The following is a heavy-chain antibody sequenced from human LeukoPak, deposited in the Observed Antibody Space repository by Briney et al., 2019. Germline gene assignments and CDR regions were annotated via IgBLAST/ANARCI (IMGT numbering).Heavy chain of an antibody. D-gene: IGHD3-10*01. CDR1: GFSFSSYE. Sequence: PGGSLRLSCAASGFSFSSYELNWVRQAPGKGLEWVSYISSSGSTIYYADSVKGRFTISRDNAKNSLHLQMNSLRAEDTAVYYCARDRYYGSGDFDYWGQGTLVTVSS. J-gene: IGHJ4*02. V-gene: IGHV3-48*03. CDR2: ISSSGSTI. CDR3: ARDRYYGSGDFDY.